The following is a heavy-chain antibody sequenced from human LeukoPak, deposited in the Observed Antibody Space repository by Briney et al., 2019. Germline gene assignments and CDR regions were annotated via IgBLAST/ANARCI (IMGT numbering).Heavy chain of an antibody. Sequence: ASVKVSCKASGGTFSSYAISWVRQAPGQGLEWMGRTIPILGIANYAQKFQGRVTITADKSTSTAYMELSSLRSEDTAVYYCARSRYADIVATTPGVGWFDPWGQGTLVTVSS. CDR2: TIPILGIA. D-gene: IGHD5-12*01. J-gene: IGHJ5*02. CDR3: ARSRYADIVATTPGVGWFDP. V-gene: IGHV1-69*04. CDR1: GGTFSSYA.